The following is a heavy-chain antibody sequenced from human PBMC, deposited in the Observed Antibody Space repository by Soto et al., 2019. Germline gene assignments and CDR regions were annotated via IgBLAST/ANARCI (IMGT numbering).Heavy chain of an antibody. D-gene: IGHD5-12*01. J-gene: IGHJ4*02. Sequence: ASVKVSCKASGYTFTSYDINWVRQATGQGLEWMGWMNPNSGNTGYAQKFQGRVTMTRNTSISTAYMELSSLRSEDTAVYYCARGHIVAIDVHFDYWGQGTLVTVSS. V-gene: IGHV1-8*01. CDR2: MNPNSGNT. CDR3: ARGHIVAIDVHFDY. CDR1: GYTFTSYD.